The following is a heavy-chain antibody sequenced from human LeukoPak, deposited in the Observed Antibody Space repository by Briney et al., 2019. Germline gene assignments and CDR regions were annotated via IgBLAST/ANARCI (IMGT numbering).Heavy chain of an antibody. J-gene: IGHJ4*02. Sequence: GGSLRLSCAASGFIFSRDSMNWVRQAPGKGLEWVAYINGGGSPIYYADSVRGRFTISRDNAKNSLYLQMNSLRAEDTTVYYCVRDNPRCCGVIPSNIDDYWGQGTLVTVSS. V-gene: IGHV3-48*01. D-gene: IGHD2/OR15-2a*01. CDR2: INGGGSPI. CDR1: GFIFSRDS. CDR3: VRDNPRCCGVIPSNIDDY.